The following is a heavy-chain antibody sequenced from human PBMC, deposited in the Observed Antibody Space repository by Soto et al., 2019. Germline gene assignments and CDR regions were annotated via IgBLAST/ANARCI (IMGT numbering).Heavy chain of an antibody. CDR3: ATVWQWLSPRVPFDY. CDR2: FDPEDGET. J-gene: IGHJ4*02. CDR1: GYTLTELS. V-gene: IGHV1-24*01. D-gene: IGHD6-19*01. Sequence: ASVKVSCKVSGYTLTELSMHWVRQAPGKGLEWMGGFDPEDGETIYAQKFQGRVTMTEDTSTDTAYMELSSLRSEDTAVYYCATVWQWLSPRVPFDYWGQGTLVTVSS.